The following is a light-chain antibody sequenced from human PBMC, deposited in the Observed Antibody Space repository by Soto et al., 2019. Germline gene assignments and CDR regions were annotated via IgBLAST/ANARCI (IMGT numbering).Light chain of an antibody. J-gene: IGKJ4*01. CDR3: QQSYSTPLT. V-gene: IGKV1-39*01. Sequence: DIHMTQSPSSLSASVGDRVTITCRATQTISNFLNWYQQKPGQAPKLLIYAASSLHSGVPSRFSGGYSGTDFTLTISNLQPEDFATYYCQQSYSTPLTFGGGTKVEIK. CDR2: AAS. CDR1: QTISNF.